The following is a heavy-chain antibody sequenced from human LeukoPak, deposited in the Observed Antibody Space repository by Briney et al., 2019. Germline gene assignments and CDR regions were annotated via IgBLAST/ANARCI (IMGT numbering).Heavy chain of an antibody. Sequence: GGSLRLSCAASGFTFSSYWMHWVRQAPGKGLEWVSYISSSGSTIHYADVVKGRFTISRDNAKNSVYLQMNSLRAEDTAVYYCARRCSSTSCLQHWGQGTLVTVSP. J-gene: IGHJ4*02. V-gene: IGHV3-48*04. CDR2: ISSSGSTI. CDR3: ARRCSSTSCLQH. D-gene: IGHD2-2*01. CDR1: GFTFSSYW.